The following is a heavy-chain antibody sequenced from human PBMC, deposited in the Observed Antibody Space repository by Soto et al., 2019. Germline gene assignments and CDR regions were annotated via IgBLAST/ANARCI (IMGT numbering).Heavy chain of an antibody. V-gene: IGHV4-59*08. CDR1: GGSFSPNY. CDR2: IYYGGTT. Sequence: QVQLQESGPGLVKPSETLSLTCTLSGGSFSPNYWSWLRQPPGKGLEWVGYIYYGGTTSYNPSLKSRVXXXLXSSKSQFSLRLSSVTAADPAVYYCARLGNYYQSLDPWGPGTLVTVSS. CDR3: ARLGNYYQSLDP. J-gene: IGHJ5*02. D-gene: IGHD4-4*01.